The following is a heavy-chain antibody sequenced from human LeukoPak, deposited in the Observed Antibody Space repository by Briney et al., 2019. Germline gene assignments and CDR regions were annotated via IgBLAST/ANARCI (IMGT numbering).Heavy chain of an antibody. J-gene: IGHJ3*02. CDR2: ISHDGSSN. CDR1: GFTFSSYG. V-gene: IGHV3-30*18. CDR3: AKERGAFDAFDI. D-gene: IGHD2/OR15-2a*01. Sequence: GRSLRLSCAASGFTFSSYGMHWVRQAPGEGLEWVAAISHDGSSNNYADSVKGRFTISRDNSKNTLYLQVSSLRGDDTAVYYCAKERGAFDAFDIWGQGTMVTVSS.